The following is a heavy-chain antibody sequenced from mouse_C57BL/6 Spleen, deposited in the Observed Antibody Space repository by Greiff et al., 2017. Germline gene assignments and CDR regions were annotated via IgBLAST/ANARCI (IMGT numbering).Heavy chain of an antibody. CDR3: ASYRNCNCYAMDY. V-gene: IGHV5-16*01. D-gene: IGHD2-5*01. CDR2: INYDGSST. J-gene: IGHJ4*01. CDR1: GFTFSDYY. Sequence: EVHLEESEAGLVQPGRSMTLTCTASGFTFSDYYMAWVRQVPEKGLEWVGNINYDGSSTYYLDSLKSRFIIMRDNEKNILLLQMSSLTSDDTATYYCASYRNCNCYAMDYWGQGTSVTVAS.